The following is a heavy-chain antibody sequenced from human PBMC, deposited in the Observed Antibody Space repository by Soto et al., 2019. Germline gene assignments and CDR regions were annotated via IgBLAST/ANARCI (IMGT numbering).Heavy chain of an antibody. CDR3: ATSSSSFYYYGMDV. CDR1: GGSISSSNW. J-gene: IGHJ6*02. D-gene: IGHD6-6*01. CDR2: IYHSGST. V-gene: IGHV4-4*02. Sequence: PSETLSLTCAVSGGSISSSNWWSWVRQPPGKGLEWIGEIYHSGSTNYNPSPKSRVTISVDKSKNQFSLKLSSVTAADTAVYYCATSSSSFYYYGMDVWGQGTTVTVSS.